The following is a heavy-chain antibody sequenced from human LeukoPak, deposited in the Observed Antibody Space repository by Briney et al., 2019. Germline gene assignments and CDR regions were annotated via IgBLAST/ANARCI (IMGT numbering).Heavy chain of an antibody. Sequence: GGSLRLSCAASGFTFNNYEMNWVRQAPGKGLEWISYISSRGSTTYYADSVKGRFTISRDNVKNSLYLQMASLRAEDTAVYYCARDAYFDKLDYWGQGTLVTVSS. CDR1: GFTFNNYE. CDR2: ISSRGSTT. D-gene: IGHD3-22*01. J-gene: IGHJ4*02. V-gene: IGHV3-48*03. CDR3: ARDAYFDKLDY.